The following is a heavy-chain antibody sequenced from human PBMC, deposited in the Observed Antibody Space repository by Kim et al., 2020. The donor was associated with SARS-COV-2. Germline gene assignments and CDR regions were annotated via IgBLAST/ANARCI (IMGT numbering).Heavy chain of an antibody. J-gene: IGHJ4*02. V-gene: IGHV3-73*01. Sequence: SVKGGFTISSDDSKNTAYLQMNSLKTEDTAVYYCTRPYYYDSSGYYYFDSWGQGTLVTVSS. D-gene: IGHD3-22*01. CDR3: TRPYYYDSSGYYYFDS.